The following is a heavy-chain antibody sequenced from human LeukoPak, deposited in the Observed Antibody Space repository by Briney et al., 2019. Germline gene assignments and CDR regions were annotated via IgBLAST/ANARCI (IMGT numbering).Heavy chain of an antibody. Sequence: GGSLRLSCAASGFTFSSYGMSWVRQAPGKGLEWVSAISGSGGSTYYADSVKGRFTISRDNAKNSLYLQMNSLRAEDTAVYYCARVVYYYDSSGYYNRFDYWGQGTLVTVSS. CDR2: ISGSGGST. CDR1: GFTFSSYG. V-gene: IGHV3-23*01. J-gene: IGHJ4*02. CDR3: ARVVYYYDSSGYYNRFDY. D-gene: IGHD3-22*01.